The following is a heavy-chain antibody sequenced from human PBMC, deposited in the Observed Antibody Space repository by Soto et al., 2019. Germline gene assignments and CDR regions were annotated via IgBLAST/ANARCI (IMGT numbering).Heavy chain of an antibody. V-gene: IGHV1-3*01. CDR3: ARDGAVAGDSNFDY. CDR2: ISAGNGNT. CDR1: GYTFTRYA. Sequence: VASVKVSCKASGYTFTRYAMHWVRQAPGQRLEWMGWISAGNGNTKYSQKFQGRVTITTDTSASTAYMELSSLRSEDTAVYYCARDGAVAGDSNFDYWGQGTLVTVSS. J-gene: IGHJ4*02. D-gene: IGHD6-19*01.